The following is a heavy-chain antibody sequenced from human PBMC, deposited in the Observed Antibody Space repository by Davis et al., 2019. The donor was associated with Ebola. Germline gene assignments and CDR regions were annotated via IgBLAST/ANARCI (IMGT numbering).Heavy chain of an antibody. J-gene: IGHJ5*02. CDR1: GFTVSSYW. Sequence: GESLKISCAASGFTVSSYWMSWVRQAPGKGLEWVSYISSSSSTIYYADSVKGRFTISRDNAKNSLYLQMNSLRDEDTAVYYCARDRGHVLMTYEAWFDPWGQGTLVTVSS. D-gene: IGHD2-8*01. CDR3: ARDRGHVLMTYEAWFDP. CDR2: ISSSSSTI. V-gene: IGHV3-48*02.